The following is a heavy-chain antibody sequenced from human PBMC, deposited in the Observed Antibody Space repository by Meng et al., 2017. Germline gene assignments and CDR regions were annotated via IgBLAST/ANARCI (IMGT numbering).Heavy chain of an antibody. CDR3: ARGRAGNFDGSGHYYY. V-gene: IGHV4-4*02. CDR2: IHPSGST. Sequence: QGELQETGRGLVMPSVAASATGAVSGGARRRRNWWSWDRQAPGKGFVVIGGIHPSGSTKFSPSLNGPGTLTVAKFKNQFTRKLCFGHAAGKSVYFCARGRAGNFDGSGHYYYWGQGTLVTVSS. J-gene: IGHJ4*02. CDR1: GGARRRRNW. D-gene: IGHD3-22*01.